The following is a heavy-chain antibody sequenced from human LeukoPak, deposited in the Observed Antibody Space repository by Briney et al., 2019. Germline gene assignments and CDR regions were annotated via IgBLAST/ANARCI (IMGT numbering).Heavy chain of an antibody. Sequence: GEPLHISCKSSGSRFTSYWIGWVRQMPGKGLEWMGIIYPGDSDTRYSPSFQGQVTISADKSISTAYLQWSSLKASDTAMYYCARPLETPDYGYYYFDYGGQGTLVTVSS. D-gene: IGHD4-17*01. CDR2: IYPGDSDT. V-gene: IGHV5-51*01. J-gene: IGHJ4*02. CDR3: ARPLETPDYGYYYFDY. CDR1: GSRFTSYW.